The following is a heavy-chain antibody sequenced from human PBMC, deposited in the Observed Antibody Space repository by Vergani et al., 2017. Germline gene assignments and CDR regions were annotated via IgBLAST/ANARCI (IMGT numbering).Heavy chain of an antibody. J-gene: IGHJ5*02. CDR3: ARARVVVVGGWFDP. V-gene: IGHV1-69*02. Sequence: QVQLVQSGAEVKKPGSSVKVSCKASGGTFSSYTISWVRQAPGQGLEWMGRIIPILGIANYAQKFQVRVTITADKSTSTAYMELSSLRSEDTAVYYCARARVVVVGGWFDPWGQGTLVTVSS. D-gene: IGHD2-15*01. CDR2: IIPILGIA. CDR1: GGTFSSYT.